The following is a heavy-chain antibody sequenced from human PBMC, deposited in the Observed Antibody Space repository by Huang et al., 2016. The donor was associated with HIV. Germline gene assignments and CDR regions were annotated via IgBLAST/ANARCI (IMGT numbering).Heavy chain of an antibody. CDR3: ARDVPVAAAPLLDY. V-gene: IGHV1-18*01. CDR2: ISAYNGNT. D-gene: IGHD6-13*01. Sequence: QVQLMQSGAEVKKPGASVNVSCKSSGYIFSNYGISWVRQAPGQGLEWMAWISAYNGNTHYAQRLQDRVTLTTDTSTGTAYMELRSLTSDDTAIYYCARDVPVAAAPLLDYWGQGTLVTVSS. CDR1: GYIFSNYG. J-gene: IGHJ4*02.